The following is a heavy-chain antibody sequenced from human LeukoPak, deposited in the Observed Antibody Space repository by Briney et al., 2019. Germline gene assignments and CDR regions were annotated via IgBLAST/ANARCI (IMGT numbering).Heavy chain of an antibody. CDR1: GGSFSGYY. D-gene: IGHD3-3*01. CDR2: INHSGST. Sequence: PSETLSLTCAVYGGSFSGYYWSWIRQPPGKGLEWIGEINHSGSTNYNPSLKSRVTISVDTSKNQFSLKLRSVTAADTAVYYCATVLDYDFWSGFRMDVWGKGTTVTVSS. J-gene: IGHJ6*03. CDR3: ATVLDYDFWSGFRMDV. V-gene: IGHV4-34*01.